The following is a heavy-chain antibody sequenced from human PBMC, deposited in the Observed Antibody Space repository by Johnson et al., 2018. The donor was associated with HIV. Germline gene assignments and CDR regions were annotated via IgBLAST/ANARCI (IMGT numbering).Heavy chain of an antibody. D-gene: IGHD6-19*01. CDR1: GFTFSSYA. Sequence: QVQLVESGGGVVQPGRSLRLSCAASGFTFSSYAMHWVRQAPGKGLEWVAVISYDGGDKYYADSVKGRFTVSRDNAKNSLYLQMNSLRAEDTAMYYCARDWKRGAVAGEPDAFDIWGQGTMVNVSS. CDR2: ISYDGGDK. J-gene: IGHJ3*02. V-gene: IGHV3-30*04. CDR3: ARDWKRGAVAGEPDAFDI.